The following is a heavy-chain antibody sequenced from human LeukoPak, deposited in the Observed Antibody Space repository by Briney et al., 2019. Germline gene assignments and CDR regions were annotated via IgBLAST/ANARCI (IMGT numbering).Heavy chain of an antibody. D-gene: IGHD6-19*01. CDR2: ISGSGGST. Sequence: GGSLRLSCAASGFTFSSYAMSWVRQAPGKGLEWVSAISGSGGSTYYADSVKGRFTISRDNSENTLYLQMNSLRAEDTAVYYCAKDLMAYSSGNNWFDPWGQGTLVTVSS. CDR3: AKDLMAYSSGNNWFDP. CDR1: GFTFSSYA. V-gene: IGHV3-23*01. J-gene: IGHJ5*02.